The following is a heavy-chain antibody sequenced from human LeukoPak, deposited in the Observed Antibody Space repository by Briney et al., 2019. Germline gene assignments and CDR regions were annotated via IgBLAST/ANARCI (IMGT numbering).Heavy chain of an antibody. Sequence: PSETLSLTCTVSDGSISSSSYYWGWIRQPPGKGLEWIGNIYYSGSTYYNPSLKSRVTISVDTSKNQFSLKLTSVTAADTAVYYCATLPDPSYYYYYYMDVWGKGTTVTVSS. V-gene: IGHV4-39*01. J-gene: IGHJ6*03. CDR2: IYYSGST. CDR1: DGSISSSSYY. CDR3: ATLPDPSYYYYYYMDV.